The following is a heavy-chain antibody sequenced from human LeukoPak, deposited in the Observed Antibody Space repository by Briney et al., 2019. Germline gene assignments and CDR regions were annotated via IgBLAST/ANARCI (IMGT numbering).Heavy chain of an antibody. J-gene: IGHJ4*02. CDR1: GYTFTSYY. CDR2: INPSGGST. CDR3: ASGGGMISPPYSSGWSPFDY. Sequence: GASVKVSCKASGYTFTSYYMRWVRQAPGQGLEWMGIINPSGGSTSYAQKFQGRVTMTRDMSTSTVYMELSSLRSEDTAVYYCASGGGMISPPYSSGWSPFDYWGQGTLVTVSS. D-gene: IGHD6-19*01. V-gene: IGHV1-46*01.